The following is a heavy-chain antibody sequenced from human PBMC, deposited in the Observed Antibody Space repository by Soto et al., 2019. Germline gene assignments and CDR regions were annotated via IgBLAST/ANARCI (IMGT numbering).Heavy chain of an antibody. CDR1: GGSISSYY. Sequence: PSETLSLTCTVSGGSISSYYWSWIRQPPGKGLEWNGYIYYIGSTNYNPSLKSRVTISVDTSKNQFSLKLSSVAAADTAVYYCARSSPDIVVVVAASENWFDPWGQGTLVTVSS. J-gene: IGHJ5*02. CDR2: IYYIGST. CDR3: ARSSPDIVVVVAASENWFDP. D-gene: IGHD2-15*01. V-gene: IGHV4-59*08.